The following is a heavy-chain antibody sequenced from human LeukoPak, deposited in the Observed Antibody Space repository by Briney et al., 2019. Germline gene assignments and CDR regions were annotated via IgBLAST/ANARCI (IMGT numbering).Heavy chain of an antibody. CDR3: ARDYYYDSSGHSPLDY. D-gene: IGHD3-22*01. Sequence: ASVKVSCKASGYTFTSYGISWVRQAPGQGLEWMGWINPNSGGTNYAQKFQGRVTMTRDTSISTAYMELSRLRSDDTAVYYCARDYYYDSSGHSPLDYWGQGTLVTVSS. CDR1: GYTFTSYG. CDR2: INPNSGGT. J-gene: IGHJ4*02. V-gene: IGHV1-2*02.